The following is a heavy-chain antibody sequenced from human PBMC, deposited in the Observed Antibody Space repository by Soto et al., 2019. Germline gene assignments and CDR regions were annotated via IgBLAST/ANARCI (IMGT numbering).Heavy chain of an antibody. J-gene: IGHJ6*02. CDR2: IIPIFGTA. Sequence: QVQLVQSGAEVKKPGSSVKVSCKASGGTFSSYAISWVRQAPVQGLEWMGGIIPIFGTANYAQKFQGRVTITADESTSTAYMELSSLSSEDTAVYYCASPPREYYYYGMDVWGQGTTVTVSS. CDR3: ASPPREYYYYGMDV. CDR1: GGTFSSYA. V-gene: IGHV1-69*12.